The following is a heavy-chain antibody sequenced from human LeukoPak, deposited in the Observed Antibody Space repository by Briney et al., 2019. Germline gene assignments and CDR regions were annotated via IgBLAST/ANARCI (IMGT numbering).Heavy chain of an antibody. D-gene: IGHD3-3*01. V-gene: IGHV3-53*01. CDR1: GFTVSSNY. CDR2: IYSGGST. J-gene: IGHJ6*03. Sequence: GGSLRLSCAASGFTVSSNYMSWVRQAPGKGLEWVSVIYSGGSTYYADSVKGRFTISRDNSKNTLYLQMNSLRAEDAAVYYCAREDTIFGVRSDYYYMDVWGKGTTVTVSS. CDR3: AREDTIFGVRSDYYYMDV.